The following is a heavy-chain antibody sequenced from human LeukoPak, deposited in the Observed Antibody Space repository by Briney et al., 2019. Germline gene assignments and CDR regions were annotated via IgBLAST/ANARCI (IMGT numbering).Heavy chain of an antibody. D-gene: IGHD3-16*01. CDR3: ARDTVFGGVPNWFDP. CDR2: IIPILGIA. Sequence: ASVKVSCKISGHTLTELSMHWVRQAPGQGLEWMGRIIPILGIANYAQKFQGRVTITADKSTSTAYMELSSLRSEDTAVYYCARDTVFGGVPNWFDPWGQGTLVTVSS. V-gene: IGHV1-69*04. CDR1: GHTLTELS. J-gene: IGHJ5*02.